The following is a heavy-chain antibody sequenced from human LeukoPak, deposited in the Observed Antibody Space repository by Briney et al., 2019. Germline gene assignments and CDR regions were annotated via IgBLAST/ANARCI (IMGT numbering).Heavy chain of an antibody. CDR1: GFTFSSYA. J-gene: IGHJ3*02. D-gene: IGHD3-22*01. CDR2: ISGSGGST. V-gene: IGHV3-23*01. CDR3: ANSYYDSSGYYYPAHDAFDI. Sequence: PGGSLRLPCAASGFTFSSYAMSWVRQAPGKGLEWVSAISGSGGSTYYADSVKGRFTISRDNSKNTLYLQMNSLRAEDTAVYYCANSYYDSSGYYYPAHDAFDIWGQGTMVTVSS.